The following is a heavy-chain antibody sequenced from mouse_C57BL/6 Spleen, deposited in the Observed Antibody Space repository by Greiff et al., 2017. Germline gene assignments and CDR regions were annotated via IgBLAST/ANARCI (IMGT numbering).Heavy chain of an antibody. V-gene: IGHV1-59*01. Sequence: VQLQQPGAELVRPGPSVKLSCKASGYTFTSYWMHWVKQRPGQGLEWIGVIDPSDSYTNYNQRFKGKATLTVDTASSTAYMRLSSLTAEDSAVYYCASSCDVWGTGATVTVSS. CDR3: ASSCDV. J-gene: IGHJ1*03. CDR1: GYTFTSYW. CDR2: IDPSDSYT.